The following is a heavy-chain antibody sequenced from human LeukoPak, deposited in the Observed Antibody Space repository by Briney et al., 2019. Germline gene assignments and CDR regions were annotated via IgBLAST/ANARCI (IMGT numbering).Heavy chain of an antibody. CDR2: IYYSGST. D-gene: IGHD5-18*01. J-gene: IGHJ4*02. V-gene: IGHV4-59*01. CDR1: GGSISSYY. CDR3: ASGGSRDTAMVESY. Sequence: SETLSLTCTVSGGSISSYYWSWIRQPPGKGLEWIGYIYYSGSTNYNPSLKSRVTISVDTSKNQFSLKLSSVTAADTAVYYCASGGSRDTAMVESYWGQGTLVTVSP.